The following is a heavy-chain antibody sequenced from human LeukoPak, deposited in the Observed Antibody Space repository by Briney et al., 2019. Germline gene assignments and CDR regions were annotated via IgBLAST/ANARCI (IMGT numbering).Heavy chain of an antibody. CDR2: IYTNGDT. Sequence: SETLSLTCTVSGGSISGYYWSWIRQPAGKGLEWIGRIYTNGDTNYNPSLKSRVTMSLDTSKNQFSLKLISVTAADTAVYYCARDSLGITAVGNYWGQGTLVAVSS. CDR3: ARDSLGITAVGNY. CDR1: GGSISGYY. D-gene: IGHD6-13*01. J-gene: IGHJ4*02. V-gene: IGHV4-4*07.